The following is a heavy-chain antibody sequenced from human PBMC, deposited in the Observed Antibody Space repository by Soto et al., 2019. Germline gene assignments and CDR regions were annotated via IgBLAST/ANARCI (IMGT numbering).Heavy chain of an antibody. CDR1: GFTFSSYG. J-gene: IGHJ6*02. V-gene: IGHV3-33*01. D-gene: IGHD6-19*01. Sequence: QVQLVESGGGVVQPGRSLRLSCAASGFTFSSYGMHWVRQAPGKGLEWVAVIWYDGSNKYYADSVKGRFTISRDNSKNTLYPQMNSLRAEDTAVYYCARDAVAGTMGYYGMDVWGQGTTVTVSS. CDR2: IWYDGSNK. CDR3: ARDAVAGTMGYYGMDV.